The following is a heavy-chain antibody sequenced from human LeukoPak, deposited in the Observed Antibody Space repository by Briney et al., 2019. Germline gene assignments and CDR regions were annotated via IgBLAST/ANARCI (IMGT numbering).Heavy chain of an antibody. J-gene: IGHJ3*02. V-gene: IGHV4-59*01. D-gene: IGHD3-10*01. CDR1: GGSISGYY. CDR3: ARMASSYGSGSSTFDI. CDR2: IYYSGST. Sequence: SETLSLTCTVSGGSISGYYWSWIRQPPGKGLEWIGYIYYSGSTNYNPSLKSRVTISVDTSKNQFSLKLSSVTAADTAVYYCARMASSYGSGSSTFDIWGQGTMVTVSS.